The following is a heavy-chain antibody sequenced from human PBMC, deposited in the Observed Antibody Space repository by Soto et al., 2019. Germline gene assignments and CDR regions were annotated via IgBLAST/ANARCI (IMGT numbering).Heavy chain of an antibody. CDR2: IWYDGSNK. J-gene: IGHJ1*01. Sequence: GGSLRLSCAASGFTFSSYGMHWVRQAPGKGLEWVAVIWYDGSNKYYADSVKGRFTISRDNSKNTLYLQMNSLRAEDTAVYYCARDRWELGVSSEYFQHWGQGTLVTVSS. CDR1: GFTFSSYG. CDR3: ARDRWELGVSSEYFQH. D-gene: IGHD1-26*01. V-gene: IGHV3-33*01.